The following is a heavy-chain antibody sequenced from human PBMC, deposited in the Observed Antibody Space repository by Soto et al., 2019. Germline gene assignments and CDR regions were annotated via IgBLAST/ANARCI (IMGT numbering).Heavy chain of an antibody. V-gene: IGHV1-18*01. CDR3: ARAYYDIEMVGLNYYYMDV. J-gene: IGHJ6*03. CDR2: ISAYNGNT. D-gene: IGHD3-9*01. Sequence: ASVKVSCKASGYTFTSYGISWVRQAPGQGLEWMGWISAYNGNTNYAQKLQGRVTMTTDTSTSTAYMELRNLRSDDTAVYYCARAYYDIEMVGLNYYYMDVWGKGTTVTVSS. CDR1: GYTFTSYG.